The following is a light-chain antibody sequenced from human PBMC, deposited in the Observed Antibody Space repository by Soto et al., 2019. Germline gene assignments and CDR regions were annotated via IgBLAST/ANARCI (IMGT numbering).Light chain of an antibody. Sequence: QSVLAQPASVSGSPGQSITLSCTGTSSDVGGYNYVSWYQQHPGKAPKLMIYEVSNRPSGVSNRFSGSKSGNTASLTISGLQAEDEADYYCSSYTSISTYVFGTGTRSPS. CDR1: SSDVGGYNY. V-gene: IGLV2-14*01. J-gene: IGLJ1*01. CDR2: EVS. CDR3: SSYTSISTYV.